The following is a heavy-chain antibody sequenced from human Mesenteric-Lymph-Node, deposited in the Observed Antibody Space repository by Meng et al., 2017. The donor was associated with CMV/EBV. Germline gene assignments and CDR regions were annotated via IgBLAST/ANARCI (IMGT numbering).Heavy chain of an antibody. Sequence: GESLKISCAASGFTFSSYSMNWVRQAPGKGLEWVSSISSSSSYIYYADSVNGRFTISRDNAKNSLYLQMNSLRAEDTAVYYCARAETDYLGSMDVWGQGTTVTVSS. CDR1: GFTFSSYS. V-gene: IGHV3-21*01. CDR2: ISSSSSYI. J-gene: IGHJ6*02. D-gene: IGHD5-12*01. CDR3: ARAETDYLGSMDV.